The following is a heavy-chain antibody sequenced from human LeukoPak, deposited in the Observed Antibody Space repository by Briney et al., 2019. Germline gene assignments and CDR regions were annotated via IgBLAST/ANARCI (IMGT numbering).Heavy chain of an antibody. D-gene: IGHD3-10*01. CDR3: ARRRRITMVRGVISGWFDP. V-gene: IGHV4-34*01. Sequence: SETLSLTCAVYGGSFSGYYWSWIRQPPGKGLEWMGEINNSGSTNYNPSLKSRVTISVDTSKNQFSLKLSSVTAADTAVYYYARRRRITMVRGVISGWFDPWGQGTLVTVSS. CDR1: GGSFSGYY. CDR2: INNSGST. J-gene: IGHJ5*02.